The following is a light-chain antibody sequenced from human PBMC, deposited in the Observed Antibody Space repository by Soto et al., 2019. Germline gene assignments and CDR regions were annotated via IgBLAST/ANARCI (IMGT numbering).Light chain of an antibody. V-gene: IGKV3-11*01. J-gene: IGKJ4*01. CDR3: QQRSDRPT. Sequence: EIVLTQSPATLSLSPGERATLSCWASQSVNSHLAWYQHKGGQAPRLLIFDASHRATGIPTRFSGSGSGTDFTLTISSLETEDFAVYYCQQRSDRPTFGGGTKVEIK. CDR1: QSVNSH. CDR2: DAS.